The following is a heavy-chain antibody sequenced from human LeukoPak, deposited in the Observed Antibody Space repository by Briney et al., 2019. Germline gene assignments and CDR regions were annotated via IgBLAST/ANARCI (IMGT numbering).Heavy chain of an antibody. CDR1: GFTFSSYA. V-gene: IGHV3-23*01. D-gene: IGHD3-3*01. CDR2: ISGSGGST. CDR3: AKPPVLRFLEWFDW. J-gene: IGHJ4*02. Sequence: GGSLRLSCAASGFTFSSYAMSWVRQAPGKGLEWVSAISGSGGSTYYADSVKGRFTISRDNSKNTLYLQMDSLRAEDTAVYYCAKPPVLRFLEWFDWWGQGTLVTVSS.